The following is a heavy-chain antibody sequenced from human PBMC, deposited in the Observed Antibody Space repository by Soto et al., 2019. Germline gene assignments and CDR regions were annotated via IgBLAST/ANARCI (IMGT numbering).Heavy chain of an antibody. V-gene: IGHV2-5*02. Sequence: SGPALVNPTQTLTLTCTFSGFSLSTPSVVGVGWIRQPPGKALEWLAFIYWDDDKRYSPSLKSRLTITKDTSKDQVVLIMNNMDPVDTATYYCAHILGIRRYSEGFDYSGPGALVTVSS. CDR1: GFSLSTPSVVG. J-gene: IGHJ4*02. CDR2: IYWDDDK. D-gene: IGHD2-15*01. CDR3: AHILGIRRYSEGFDY.